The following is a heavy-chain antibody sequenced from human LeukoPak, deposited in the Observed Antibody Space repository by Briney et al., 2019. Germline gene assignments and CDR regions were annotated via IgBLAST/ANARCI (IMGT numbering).Heavy chain of an antibody. D-gene: IGHD3-10*01. J-gene: IGHJ5*02. CDR1: GYSIINYA. CDR3: ARELWFGDPIRP. CDR2: INTNTGNP. Sequence: ASLKISCKTSGYSIINYAMNWVRQAPGQGLEWMGWINTNTGNPTYAQGFTGRFVFSLDTSVSTAYLQISSLKAEDTAVYYCARELWFGDPIRPWGQGTLVTVSS. V-gene: IGHV7-4-1*02.